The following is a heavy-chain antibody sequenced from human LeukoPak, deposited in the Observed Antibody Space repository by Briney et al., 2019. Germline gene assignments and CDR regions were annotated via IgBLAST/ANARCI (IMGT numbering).Heavy chain of an antibody. CDR2: MNPNSGNT. Sequence: ASVKVSFTASGYTFTSYDINWVRQAPGQGLEWMGWMNPNSGNTGYAQKFQGRGTITRNTSISTAYMELSSLRSEDTAVYYCARGYVDSGSYWYYYYYYMDVWGKGTTVTVSS. CDR1: GYTFTSYD. J-gene: IGHJ6*03. V-gene: IGHV1-8*03. CDR3: ARGYVDSGSYWYYYYYYMDV. D-gene: IGHD1-26*01.